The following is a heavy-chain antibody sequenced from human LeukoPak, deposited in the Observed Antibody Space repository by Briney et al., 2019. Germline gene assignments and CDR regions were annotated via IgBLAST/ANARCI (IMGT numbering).Heavy chain of an antibody. Sequence: GGSLRLSCAASGFTVSSYAMHWVRQPIGKGLERVSALGIAGDTFYPGSVKGRFTISRENARNSLYLQMNSLRAEDTAMYYCARQMQSHGNFDSWGQGTLVTVSS. CDR3: ARQMQSHGNFDS. CDR1: GFTVSSYA. J-gene: IGHJ4*02. CDR2: LGIAGDT. D-gene: IGHD1-26*01. V-gene: IGHV3-13*01.